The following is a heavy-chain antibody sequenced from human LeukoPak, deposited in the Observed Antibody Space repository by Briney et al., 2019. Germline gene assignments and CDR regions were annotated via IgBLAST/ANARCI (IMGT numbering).Heavy chain of an antibody. D-gene: IGHD2-2*01. J-gene: IGHJ4*02. CDR2: ISSSGSTT. Sequence: GGSLRLSCAASGFTFSSYEMNWVRQAPGKGLEWVSYISSSGSTTYYADSVKGRFTISRDNSKNTLYLQMNSLRADDTAVYYCAKGGLGVPTARFDYWGQGTLVTVSS. CDR1: GFTFSSYE. CDR3: AKGGLGVPTARFDY. V-gene: IGHV3-48*03.